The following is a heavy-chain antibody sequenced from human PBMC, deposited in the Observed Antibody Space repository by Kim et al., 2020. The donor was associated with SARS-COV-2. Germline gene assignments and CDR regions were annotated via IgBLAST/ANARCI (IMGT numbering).Heavy chain of an antibody. J-gene: IGHJ4*02. V-gene: IGHV5-51*01. Sequence: YHPSCQGQVTISADKSISTAYLQWSSLKASDTAMYYCASSIAAAGNFDYWGQGTLVTVSS. D-gene: IGHD6-13*01. CDR3: ASSIAAAGNFDY.